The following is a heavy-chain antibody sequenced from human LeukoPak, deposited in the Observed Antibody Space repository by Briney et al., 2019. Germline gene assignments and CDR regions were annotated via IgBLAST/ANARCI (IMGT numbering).Heavy chain of an antibody. CDR1: GFIVSSNH. Sequence: GGSLRLSCAASGFIVSSNHMSWVRQAPGKGLEWVSVIYSGGSTYYADSALGRFTISRDNSKNTLYLQMSSLRAEDTAVYYCARDGGYSNNWYDNWGQGTLVTVSS. D-gene: IGHD1-26*01. CDR2: IYSGGST. CDR3: ARDGGYSNNWYDN. J-gene: IGHJ5*02. V-gene: IGHV3-66*01.